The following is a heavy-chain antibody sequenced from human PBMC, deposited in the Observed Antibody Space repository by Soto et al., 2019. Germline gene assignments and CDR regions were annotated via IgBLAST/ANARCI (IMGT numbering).Heavy chain of an antibody. CDR2: IIPIFGTA. V-gene: IGHV1-69*12. CDR1: GGTFSSYA. D-gene: IGHD4-17*01. CDR3: ARDTHAYGDCGAFDS. Sequence: QVQLVQSGAEVKKPGSSVKVSCKASGGTFSSYAISWVRQAPGQGLEWMGGIIPIFGTANYAQKFQGRVTITADESTTTAYMELSSLRSKDTAVYYCARDTHAYGDCGAFDSWGQGTLVTVSS. J-gene: IGHJ4*02.